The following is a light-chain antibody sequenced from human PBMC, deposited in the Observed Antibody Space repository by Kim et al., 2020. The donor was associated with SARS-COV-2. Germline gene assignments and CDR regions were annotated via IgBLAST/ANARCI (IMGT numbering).Light chain of an antibody. CDR1: QSISSH. CDR2: GAC. CDR3: QQDNGWTWT. J-gene: IGKJ1*01. Sequence: VPPGEGATHPCTATQSISSHLAWYQHKPGQAPRLIIYGACTRATGTPARFSGSGSGTEFTLTISSLQSEDFAVYSCQQDNGWTWTFRQGTKVDI. V-gene: IGKV3-15*01.